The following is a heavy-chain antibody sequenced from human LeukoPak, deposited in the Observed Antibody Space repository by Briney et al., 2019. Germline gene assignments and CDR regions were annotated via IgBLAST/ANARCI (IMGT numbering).Heavy chain of an antibody. Sequence: GGSLRLSCAASGFTFSSYSMNWVRQAPGKGLEWVSSISASAAMTYYADSVKGRFTVSRDNSNNRLYLQMSGLTAADTAVYYCAKDRSIGTYYTFDHWGQGTLVTVSS. CDR1: GFTFSSYS. J-gene: IGHJ4*02. CDR2: ISASAAMT. V-gene: IGHV3-23*01. CDR3: AKDRSIGTYYTFDH. D-gene: IGHD1-26*01.